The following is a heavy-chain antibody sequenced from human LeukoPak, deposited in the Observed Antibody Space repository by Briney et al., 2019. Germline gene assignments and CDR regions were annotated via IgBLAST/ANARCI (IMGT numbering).Heavy chain of an antibody. J-gene: IGHJ6*02. D-gene: IGHD4-17*01. V-gene: IGHV5-51*01. Sequence: PGESLKISCKGSGYSFTSYWIGWVRQMPGKGLEWMGIIYPGDSDTRYSPSFQGQVTISADKSISTAYLQWSSLKASDTAMYYCARQGTVTTARPIYYYYGMDVWGQGTTVTVSS. CDR2: IYPGDSDT. CDR1: GYSFTSYW. CDR3: ARQGTVTTARPIYYYYGMDV.